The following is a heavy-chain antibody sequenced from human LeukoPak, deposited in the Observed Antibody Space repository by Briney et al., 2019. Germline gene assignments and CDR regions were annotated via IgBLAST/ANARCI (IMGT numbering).Heavy chain of an antibody. J-gene: IGHJ5*02. CDR1: GYTFTSYY. CDR2: INPNSGGT. Sequence: ASVKVSCKASGYTFTSYYMHWVRQAPGQGLEWMGRINPNSGGTNYAQKFQGGVTMTRDTSISTAYMELSRLRSDDTAVYYCARDQDIVLMVYAIPGRRTGFDPWGQGTLVTVSS. V-gene: IGHV1-2*06. CDR3: ARDQDIVLMVYAIPGRRTGFDP. D-gene: IGHD2-8*01.